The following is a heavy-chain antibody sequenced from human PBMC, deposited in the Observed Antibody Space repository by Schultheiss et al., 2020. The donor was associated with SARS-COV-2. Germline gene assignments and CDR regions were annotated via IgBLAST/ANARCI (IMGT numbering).Heavy chain of an antibody. J-gene: IGHJ4*02. CDR3: ATDLGSSFDS. Sequence: GGSLRLSCAASGFTFSSYGMHWVRQAPGKGLEWVSHINSDGSITDYADSVKGRFTISRDNAKNTLYLQMNSLRAEDTAVYYCATDLGSSFDSWGRGTLVTVSS. CDR1: GFTFSSYG. CDR2: INSDGSIT. V-gene: IGHV3-74*01. D-gene: IGHD3-10*01.